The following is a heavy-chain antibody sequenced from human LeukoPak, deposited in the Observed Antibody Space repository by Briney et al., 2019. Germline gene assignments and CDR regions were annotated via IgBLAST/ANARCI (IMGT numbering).Heavy chain of an antibody. CDR3: AIWTSGNY. V-gene: IGHV3-7*01. CDR1: GFTFNRSW. Sequence: GGSLRLSCAASGFTFNRSWMNWVRQAPGKGLEWVANMDPSGSQKRYVDSVKGRFTISKNNPGTSLYLEMYSLRAEDTAIYYCAIWTSGNYWGQGTPVTVSS. D-gene: IGHD1-1*01. J-gene: IGHJ4*02. CDR2: MDPSGSQK.